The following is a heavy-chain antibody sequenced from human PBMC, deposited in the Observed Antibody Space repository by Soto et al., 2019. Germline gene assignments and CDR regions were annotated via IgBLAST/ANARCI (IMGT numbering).Heavy chain of an antibody. CDR2: IYPGDSDT. D-gene: IGHD6-25*01. V-gene: IGHV5-51*01. CDR3: ARQKLGYNNIQRLNTYAFDI. CDR1: GYSFTSYW. Sequence: GESLKISCKGSGYSFTSYWIGWVRQMPGKGLEWMGIIYPGDSDTRYSPSFQGQVTISADKSISTAYLQWSSLKASDTAMYYCARQKLGYNNIQRLNTYAFDIWGQGTMVTVSS. J-gene: IGHJ3*02.